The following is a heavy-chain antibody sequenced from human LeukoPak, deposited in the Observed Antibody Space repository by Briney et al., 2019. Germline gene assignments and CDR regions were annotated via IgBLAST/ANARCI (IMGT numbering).Heavy chain of an antibody. V-gene: IGHV3-48*03. D-gene: IGHD3-22*01. CDR1: GFTFSSYE. CDR2: ISSSGSTI. Sequence: GGSLRLSCAASGFTFSSYEMNWVRQAPGKGLEWVSYISSSGSTIYCADSVKGRFTISRDNAKNSLYLQMNSLRAEDTAVYYCARGSYDSSGYNNWFDPWGQGTLVTVSS. CDR3: ARGSYDSSGYNNWFDP. J-gene: IGHJ5*02.